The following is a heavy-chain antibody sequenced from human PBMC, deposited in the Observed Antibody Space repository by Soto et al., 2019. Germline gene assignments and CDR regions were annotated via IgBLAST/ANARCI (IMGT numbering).Heavy chain of an antibody. CDR1: GFSFDDYA. CDR2: IGTAGDT. D-gene: IGHD6-13*01. V-gene: IGHV3-13*01. J-gene: IGHJ6*02. CDR3: ARSLAAAQGFDGMDV. Sequence: GGSLRLSCAASGFSFDDYAMHWVRQATGKGLEWVSAIGTAGDTYYPGSVKGRFTISRENAKNSLYLQMNSLRAGDTAVYYCARSLAAAQGFDGMDVWGQGTTVTVSS.